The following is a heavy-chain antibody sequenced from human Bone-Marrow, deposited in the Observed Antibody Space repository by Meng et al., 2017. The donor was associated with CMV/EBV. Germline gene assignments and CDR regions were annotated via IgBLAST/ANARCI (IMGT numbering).Heavy chain of an antibody. CDR2: IKSKTDGGTT. V-gene: IGHV3-15*01. J-gene: IGHJ4*02. Sequence: SGFPFSTAWMSWVRQAPGKGLEWVGRIKSKTDGGTTDYAAPVKGRFTMSRDDSKNTLYLQMKSLKTEDTAVYYCITKPSIAARPRDYWGQGTLVTVSS. D-gene: IGHD6-6*01. CDR3: ITKPSIAARPRDY. CDR1: GFPFSTAW.